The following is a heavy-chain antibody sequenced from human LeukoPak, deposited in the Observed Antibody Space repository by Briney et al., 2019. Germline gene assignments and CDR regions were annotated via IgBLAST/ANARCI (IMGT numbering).Heavy chain of an antibody. CDR1: GFTFSSYA. CDR3: AKGSYYSVKENWFDP. V-gene: IGHV3-23*01. CDR2: ISGSGGST. J-gene: IGHJ5*02. Sequence: PGGSLRHSCAASGFTFSSYAMSWVRQAPGKGLEWVSAISGSGGSTYYADSVKGRFTISRDNSKNTLYLQMNNLRAEDTAVYYCAKGSYYSVKENWFDPWGQGTLVTVSS. D-gene: IGHD1-26*01.